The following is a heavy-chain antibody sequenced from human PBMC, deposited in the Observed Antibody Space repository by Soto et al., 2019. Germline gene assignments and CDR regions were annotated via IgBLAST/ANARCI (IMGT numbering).Heavy chain of an antibody. J-gene: IGHJ4*02. D-gene: IGHD2-21*01. CDR1: GGTFSSYA. Sequence: QVQLVQSGAEVKKPGSSVKVSCKASGGTFSSYAISWVRQAPGQELEWMGGLIPIFGTGNYAQKFQGRVTITADESTSTAYMELSSLRSEDTAVYYCARNRERTVVPLDYWGQGTLVTVSS. CDR2: LIPIFGTG. CDR3: ARNRERTVVPLDY. V-gene: IGHV1-69*12.